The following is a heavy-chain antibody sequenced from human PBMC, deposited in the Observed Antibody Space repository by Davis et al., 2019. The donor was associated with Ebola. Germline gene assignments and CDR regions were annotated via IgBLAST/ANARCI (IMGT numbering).Heavy chain of an antibody. J-gene: IGHJ4*02. D-gene: IGHD6-13*01. V-gene: IGHV3-9*01. CDR3: AKDIGALPYSSPFDY. Sequence: PGGSLRLSCAASGFTFDNYAMHWVRQAPGKGLEWVSGISWNSGSRGYADSVKGRFTISRDNAKSSLYLQVNSLRAEDTALYYCAKDIGALPYSSPFDYWGQGTLVTVSS. CDR2: ISWNSGSR. CDR1: GFTFDNYA.